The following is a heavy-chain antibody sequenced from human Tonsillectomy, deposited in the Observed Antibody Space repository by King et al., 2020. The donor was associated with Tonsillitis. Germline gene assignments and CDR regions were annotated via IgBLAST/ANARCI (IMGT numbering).Heavy chain of an antibody. CDR2: QSFDGSNE. Sequence: QLVESGGGVVQPGRSLRLSCAASGFTFSTDAMHWVRQAPGKGIEWLAVQSFDGSNEYYAESVKGRFTISRDNSRNTLYLQMNSLRADDTAVFYCARDLPRYYDSSGHYFVWGQGTLVTVSS. D-gene: IGHD3-22*01. J-gene: IGHJ4*02. CDR1: GFTFSTDA. CDR3: ARDLPRYYDSSGHYFV. V-gene: IGHV3-30*01.